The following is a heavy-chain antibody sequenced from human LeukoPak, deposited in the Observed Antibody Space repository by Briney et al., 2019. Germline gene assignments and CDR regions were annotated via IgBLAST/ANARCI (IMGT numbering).Heavy chain of an antibody. CDR1: GFTFSGNW. D-gene: IGHD6-6*01. CDR2: IKEDESQR. CDR3: ARSSYSSSSSV. Sequence: GGSLRLSCVASGFTFSGNWMTWVRQAPEKGLEWKGLEWVANIKEDESQRYYVDSVKGRFTISRDNAKNSLYLQINSLRAEDTAVYYCARSSYSSSSSVWGQGTMVTVSS. V-gene: IGHV3-7*03. J-gene: IGHJ3*01.